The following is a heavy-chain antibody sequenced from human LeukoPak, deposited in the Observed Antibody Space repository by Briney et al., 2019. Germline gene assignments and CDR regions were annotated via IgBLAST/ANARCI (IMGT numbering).Heavy chain of an antibody. J-gene: IGHJ4*02. CDR2: ISSSGSST. D-gene: IGHD6-13*01. CDR3: ARGRRVSDATGFDY. V-gene: IGHV3-48*03. CDR1: GFLLKLW. Sequence: GGSLRLSCGACGFLLKLWEAKGVRQAPGKGLEWISDISSSGSSTHYVDSVKGRFTISRDNAKNSLYLQMDSLRVEDTAVYYCARGRRVSDATGFDYWGQGTLVTVSS.